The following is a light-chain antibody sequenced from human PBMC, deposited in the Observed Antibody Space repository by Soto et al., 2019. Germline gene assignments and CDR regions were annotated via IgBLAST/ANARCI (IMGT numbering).Light chain of an antibody. J-gene: IGKJ1*01. CDR3: LQDYSYPRK. Sequence: DIRVTQSPPTLSASVGDRVTITCRASQTITTWMAWYQQKPGKAPKLLVYDASTLQSGVATRFSGSGSGTEFTLIISGLQPEDFATYYCLQDYSYPRKFGQGTKVDIK. CDR1: QTITTW. V-gene: IGKV1-5*01. CDR2: DAS.